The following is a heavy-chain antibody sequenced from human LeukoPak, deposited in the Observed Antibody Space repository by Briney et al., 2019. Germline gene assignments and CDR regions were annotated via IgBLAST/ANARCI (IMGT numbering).Heavy chain of an antibody. CDR2: IYYTGST. D-gene: IGHD2-15*01. CDR1: GGSISSGNYY. V-gene: IGHV4-39*07. J-gene: IGHJ3*02. CDR3: ARGSGRGYCSGGSCYRGAFDI. Sequence: SETLSLTCTVSGGSISSGNYYWGWIRQPPGKGLEWIGTIYYTGSTYYNPSLKSRVTMSVDTSKNQFSLKLSSVTAADTAVYYCARGSGRGYCSGGSCYRGAFDIWGQGTMVTVSS.